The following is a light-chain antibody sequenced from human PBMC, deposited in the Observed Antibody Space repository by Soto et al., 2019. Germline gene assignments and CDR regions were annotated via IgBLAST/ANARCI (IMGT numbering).Light chain of an antibody. CDR1: SSDVGGYNY. J-gene: IGLJ2*01. CDR3: SSPPVV. CDR2: DVS. Sequence: QSALTQPASVSGSPGQSITISCTGTSSDVGGYNYVSWYQQHPGKAPKLMIYDVSNRPSGVSNRFSGSKSGNTASQTISGLQAEDEADYYCSSPPVVFGGGTKVTVL. V-gene: IGLV2-14*01.